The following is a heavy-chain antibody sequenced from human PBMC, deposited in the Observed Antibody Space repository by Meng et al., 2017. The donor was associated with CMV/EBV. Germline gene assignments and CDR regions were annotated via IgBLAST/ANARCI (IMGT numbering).Heavy chain of an antibody. D-gene: IGHD6-13*01. CDR1: GGSISSYY. V-gene: IGHV4-4*07. J-gene: IGHJ4*02. CDR2: IYTSGRT. CDR3: AREMPIAAAGCFDY. Sequence: GPGLGKPSETLSLTRTVSGGSISSYYWSWIRQPAGKGLEWIGRIYTSGRTNYNPSLKSRVTMSVDTSKNQFSLKLSSVTAADTAVYYCAREMPIAAAGCFDYWGQGTLVTVSS.